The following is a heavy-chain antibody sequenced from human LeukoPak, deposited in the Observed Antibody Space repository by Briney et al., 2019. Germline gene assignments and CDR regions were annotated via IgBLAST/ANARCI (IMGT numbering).Heavy chain of an antibody. CDR3: SRGGRGIXSGDY. D-gene: IGHD3-16*01. CDR1: GYTFTSYG. J-gene: IGHJ4*02. Sequence: ASVKVSCKASGYTFTSYGISWVRQAPGQGLEWMGWISAYNGNTNYAQKLQGRVTMTTDTSQSTAYMELRSPRSDNPTGYYSSRGGRGIXSGDYWAREXXSPSP. CDR2: ISAYNGNT. V-gene: IGHV1-18*01.